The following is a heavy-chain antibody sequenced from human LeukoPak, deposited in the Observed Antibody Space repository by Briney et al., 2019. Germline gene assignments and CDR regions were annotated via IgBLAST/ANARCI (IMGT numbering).Heavy chain of an antibody. Sequence: PXXGLXXVXXISGSXGSTYYADSVKGRFTISRDNSKNTLYLQMNSLRAEDTAVYYCARTPYADYYDSSGYLKAAFDIWGQGTMVTVSS. D-gene: IGHD3-22*01. V-gene: IGHV3-23*01. CDR2: ISGSXGST. CDR3: ARTPYADYYDSSGYLKAAFDI. J-gene: IGHJ3*02.